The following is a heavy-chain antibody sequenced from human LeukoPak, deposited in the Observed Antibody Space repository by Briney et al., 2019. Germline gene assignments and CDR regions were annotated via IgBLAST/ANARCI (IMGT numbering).Heavy chain of an antibody. CDR1: GYSISSCYY. D-gene: IGHD5-12*01. Sequence: SETLSLTCTVSGYSISSCYYWGWLRQPPGKGLEWIGSIYHSGSTYYNPSLKSRVTISVDTSKKQFSLKLSSVTAADTAVYCCVRVGYDLHFDYWGQGTLVTVSS. CDR3: VRVGYDLHFDY. V-gene: IGHV4-38-2*02. J-gene: IGHJ4*02. CDR2: IYHSGST.